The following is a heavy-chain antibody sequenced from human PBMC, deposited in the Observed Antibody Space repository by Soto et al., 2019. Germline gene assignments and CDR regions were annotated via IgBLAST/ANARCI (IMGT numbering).Heavy chain of an antibody. CDR3: AKESVTVVRGVVISRYFDL. D-gene: IGHD3-10*01. V-gene: IGHV3-23*01. CDR2: ISGSGGST. CDR1: GFTFSSYA. Sequence: EVQLLESGGGLVQPGGSLRLSCAASGFTFSSYAMSWVRQAPGKGLEWVSAISGSGGSTYYADSVKGRFTISRDNSKNTLYLQMNSLRAEDTAVYYCAKESVTVVRGVVISRYFDLWGRGTLVTVSS. J-gene: IGHJ2*01.